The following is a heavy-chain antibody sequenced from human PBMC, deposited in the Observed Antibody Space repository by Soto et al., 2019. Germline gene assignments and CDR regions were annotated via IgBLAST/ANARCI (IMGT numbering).Heavy chain of an antibody. CDR1: GYTFTSYG. V-gene: IGHV1-18*04. D-gene: IGHD6-13*01. CDR3: ARDRGSSSWYPSYYYYYGIDV. CDR2: ISAYNGNT. J-gene: IGHJ6*02. Sequence: ASVKVSCKASGYTFTSYGISWVRQAPGQGLEWMGWISAYNGNTNYAQKLQGRVTMTTDTSTSTAYMELRSLRSDDTAVYYCARDRGSSSWYPSYYYYYGIDVWGQGTTVTVSS.